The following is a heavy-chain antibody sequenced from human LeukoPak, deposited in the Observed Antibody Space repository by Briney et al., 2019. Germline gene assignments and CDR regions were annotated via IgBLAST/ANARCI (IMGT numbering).Heavy chain of an antibody. Sequence: ASVKVSCKASGYTFTSYGISWVRQAPGQGLEWMGGVIPIFGTANYEQKFQGRVTIATDESTSTAYMELSSVRSEDTAVYCCASSGTTGSTPAGAKTWGQGTLVTVSS. CDR3: ASSGTTGSTPAGAKT. CDR2: VIPIFGTA. D-gene: IGHD1-1*01. V-gene: IGHV1-69*05. J-gene: IGHJ5*02. CDR1: GYTFTSYG.